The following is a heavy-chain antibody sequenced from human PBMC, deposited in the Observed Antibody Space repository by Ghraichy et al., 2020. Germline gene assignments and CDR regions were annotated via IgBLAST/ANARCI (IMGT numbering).Heavy chain of an antibody. CDR3: ASLPYDYYFDY. J-gene: IGHJ4*02. CDR1: GFTFSSYW. CDR2: IKQDGSEK. D-gene: IGHD1-1*01. V-gene: IGHV3-7*01. Sequence: GSLRLSCAASGFTFSSYWMSWVRQAPGKGLEWVANIKQDGSEKYYVDSVKGRFTISRDNAKNSLYLQMNSLRAEDTAVYYCASLPYDYYFDYWGQGTLVTVSS.